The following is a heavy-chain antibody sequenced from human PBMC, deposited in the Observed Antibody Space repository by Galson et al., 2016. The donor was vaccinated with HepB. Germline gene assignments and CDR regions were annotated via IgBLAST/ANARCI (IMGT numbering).Heavy chain of an antibody. D-gene: IGHD6-13*01. V-gene: IGHV3-21*01. J-gene: IGHJ5*02. CDR2: ISRSSSYI. Sequence: SLRLSCAASGVTFSSYSMNWVRQAPGKGLEWVSGISRSSSYIYYADSVKGRFTISRDNAKNSLYLQMNSLRAEDTAVYYCASSGSWNRRAEDLWGQGTLVTVS. CDR1: GVTFSSYS. CDR3: ASSGSWNRRAEDL.